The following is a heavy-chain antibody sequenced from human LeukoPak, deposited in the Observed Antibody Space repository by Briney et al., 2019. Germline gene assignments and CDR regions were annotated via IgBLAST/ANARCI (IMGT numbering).Heavy chain of an antibody. V-gene: IGHV3-23*01. D-gene: IGHD6-13*01. J-gene: IGHJ4*02. CDR3: ARASSTTWYLFDY. CDR1: GFTFSSYA. Sequence: PGGSLRLSCTASGFTFSSYAMNWVRQAPGKGLEWVSGIGAGGTFTYYADSVKGRFTISRDNSRNTLYLQMNSLRAEDTAVYYCARASSTTWYLFDYWGQGTLVTVSS. CDR2: IGAGGTFT.